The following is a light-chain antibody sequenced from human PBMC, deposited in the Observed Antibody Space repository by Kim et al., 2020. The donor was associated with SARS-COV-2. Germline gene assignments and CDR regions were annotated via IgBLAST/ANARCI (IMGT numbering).Light chain of an antibody. Sequence: GKPVPISCTRSSGSIASNYVQWYQQRPGSAPTTVIYEDNQRPSGVPDRFSGSIDSSSNSASLTISGLKTEDEADYYCQSYDSSNQVFGGGTQLTVL. J-gene: IGLJ2*01. CDR2: EDN. CDR3: QSYDSSNQV. CDR1: SGSIASNY. V-gene: IGLV6-57*03.